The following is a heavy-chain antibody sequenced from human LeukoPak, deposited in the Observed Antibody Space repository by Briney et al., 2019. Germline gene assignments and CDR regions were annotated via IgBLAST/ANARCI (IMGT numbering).Heavy chain of an antibody. CDR3: ARSDGVTTVTTNY. V-gene: IGHV4-59*08. D-gene: IGHD4-17*01. Sequence: SETLSLTCTVSGGSISSYYWSWIRQPPGKGLEWIGYIFYSGSTNYNPSLKSRVTISVDTSKNQFSLKLSSVTPADTAVYYCARSDGVTTVTTNYWGQGTLVTVSS. J-gene: IGHJ4*02. CDR2: IFYSGST. CDR1: GGSISSYY.